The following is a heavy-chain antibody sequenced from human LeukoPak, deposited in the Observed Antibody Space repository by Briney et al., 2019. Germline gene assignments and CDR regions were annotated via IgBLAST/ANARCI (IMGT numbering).Heavy chain of an antibody. J-gene: IGHJ4*02. Sequence: GESLKISCKGSGYSFTSYWIGWVRQMPGKGLEWMGIIYPGDSDTRYSPSFQGQVTISADKSISTAYLQWSSLKASDTAMYYCARQTETYCGGDCYSGRVPDYRGQGTLVTVSS. V-gene: IGHV5-51*01. CDR3: ARQTETYCGGDCYSGRVPDY. CDR1: GYSFTSYW. CDR2: IYPGDSDT. D-gene: IGHD2-21*02.